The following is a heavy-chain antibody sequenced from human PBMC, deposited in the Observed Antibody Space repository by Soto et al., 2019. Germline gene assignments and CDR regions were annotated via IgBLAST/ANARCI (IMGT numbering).Heavy chain of an antibody. Sequence: PSETLSLTCAVSGAPFTSNDWWTWVRQPPGRGLEWIGNIFYTGSTDYNPSHKSRITMSLDTSRSHFSLKIRSVTTADTAVYYCARVDWGSFDYWGQGTLVTVSS. CDR1: GAPFTSNDW. J-gene: IGHJ4*02. D-gene: IGHD3-9*01. CDR2: IFYTGST. CDR3: ARVDWGSFDY. V-gene: IGHV4-4*02.